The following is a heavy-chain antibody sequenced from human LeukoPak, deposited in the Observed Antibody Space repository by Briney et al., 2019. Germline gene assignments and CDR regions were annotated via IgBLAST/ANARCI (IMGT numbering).Heavy chain of an antibody. Sequence: SETLSLTCTVSGGSISSSSYYWGWIRQPPGKGLEWIGSIYYSGSTYYNPSLKSRITISVDTSKNQFSLKLSSVTAADTAVYYCAKPRRLAAEGWFDPWSQGTLVTVSS. D-gene: IGHD6-13*01. CDR2: IYYSGST. J-gene: IGHJ5*02. CDR1: GGSISSSSYY. V-gene: IGHV4-39*01. CDR3: AKPRRLAAEGWFDP.